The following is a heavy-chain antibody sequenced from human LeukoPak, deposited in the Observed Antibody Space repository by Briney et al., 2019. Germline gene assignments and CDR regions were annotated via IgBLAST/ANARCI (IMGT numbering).Heavy chain of an antibody. D-gene: IGHD6-25*01. V-gene: IGHV3-23*01. CDR1: GFTFSSYA. CDR2: ISGSGGST. J-gene: IGHJ4*02. CDR3: AKHPAAHTYYFDY. Sequence: PGESLRLSCAASGFTFSSYAMSWVRQAPGEGLEWVSAISGSGGSTYYADSVKGRFTISRDNSKNTLYLQMNSLRAEDTAVYYCAKHPAAHTYYFDYWGQGTLVTVSS.